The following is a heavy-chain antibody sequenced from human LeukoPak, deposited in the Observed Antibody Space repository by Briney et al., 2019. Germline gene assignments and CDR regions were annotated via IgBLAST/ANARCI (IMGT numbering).Heavy chain of an antibody. V-gene: IGHV1-46*01. CDR3: ARETPGTGAFDY. Sequence: ASVKVSFKTSGYTFTSYFIHWVRQAPGQGLEWKGIINPSGASTSYAQRFQGRVTMTGDMSTSTVYMELSSLRSEDTAVYYCARETPGTGAFDYWGQGTLVTVSS. CDR1: GYTFTSYF. D-gene: IGHD3/OR15-3a*01. CDR2: INPSGAST. J-gene: IGHJ4*02.